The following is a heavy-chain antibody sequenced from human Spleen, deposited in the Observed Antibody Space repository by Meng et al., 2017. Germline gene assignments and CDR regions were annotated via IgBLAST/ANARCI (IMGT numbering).Heavy chain of an antibody. CDR3: ARHYHQYSGSYYDY. J-gene: IGHJ4*02. Sequence: GGSLRLSCKGSGYSFTSYWIGWVRQMPGKGLEWMGIIYPGDSDTRYSPSFQGQVTISADKSISTAYLQWSSLKASDTAMYYCARHYHQYSGSYYDYWGQGTLVTSPQ. V-gene: IGHV5-51*01. D-gene: IGHD1-26*01. CDR2: IYPGDSDT. CDR1: GYSFTSYW.